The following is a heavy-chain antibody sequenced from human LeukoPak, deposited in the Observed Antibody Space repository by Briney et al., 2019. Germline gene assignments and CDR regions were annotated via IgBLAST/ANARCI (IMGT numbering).Heavy chain of an antibody. D-gene: IGHD3-22*01. CDR1: GFTFSSSW. CDR3: ARERSYYYDSSNYFDY. Sequence: GGSLRLSCAASGFTFSSSWMSWVRQAPGKGLEWVANIKPDGSEKFHVDSVKGRFTISRDNSKNTLYLQMNSLRAEDTAVYYCARERSYYYDSSNYFDYWGQGTLVTVSS. CDR2: IKPDGSEK. J-gene: IGHJ4*02. V-gene: IGHV3-7*03.